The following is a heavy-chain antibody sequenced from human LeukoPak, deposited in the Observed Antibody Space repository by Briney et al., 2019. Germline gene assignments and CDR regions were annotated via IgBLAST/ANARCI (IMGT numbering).Heavy chain of an antibody. V-gene: IGHV4-59*01. Sequence: SETLSLTCTVSGTSINDYYWSWIRQPPGKRLEWIGYIYFSGHTNYSPPLKSRVTMSLDAPRDHFSLQLNSVTAADTAVYYCARGHGYSGHALAYWGQGILATVSS. CDR2: IYFSGHT. CDR1: GTSINDYY. J-gene: IGHJ4*02. CDR3: ARGHGYSGHALAY. D-gene: IGHD5-12*01.